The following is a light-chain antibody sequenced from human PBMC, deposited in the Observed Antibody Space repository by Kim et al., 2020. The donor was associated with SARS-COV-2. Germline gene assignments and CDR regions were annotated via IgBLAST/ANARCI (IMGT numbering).Light chain of an antibody. CDR1: QTVTNNY. J-gene: IGKJ2*01. V-gene: IGKV3-20*01. Sequence: LSPGERATLSCRASQTVTNNYLAWYQQIPGQAPRLLIYDASIRATGVPDRFSGSGSGTDFTLTISRLEPQDFAVYYCQQYTTSKTFGQGTKVDIK. CDR3: QQYTTSKT. CDR2: DAS.